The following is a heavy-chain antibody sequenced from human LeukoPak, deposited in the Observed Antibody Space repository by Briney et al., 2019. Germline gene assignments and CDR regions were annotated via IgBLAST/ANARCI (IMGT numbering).Heavy chain of an antibody. J-gene: IGHJ6*03. D-gene: IGHD6-19*01. V-gene: IGHV4-59*01. CDR1: GGSISSYY. CDR3: ARGSGWHYYYYYMDV. Sequence: PSETLSLTCTVSGGSISSYYWSWVRQPRGKGMEWVGYMYYSGSTNYNSSLKSRVTISVDTSKNQFSLKLNSVTAADTAVYYCARGSGWHYYYYYMDVWGKGTTVTVSS. CDR2: MYYSGST.